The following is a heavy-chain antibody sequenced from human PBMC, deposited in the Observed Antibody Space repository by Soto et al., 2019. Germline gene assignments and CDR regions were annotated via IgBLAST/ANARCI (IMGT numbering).Heavy chain of an antibody. CDR1: GGSIGTYY. V-gene: IGHV4-59*12. Sequence: SETLSLTCTVSGGSIGTYYWSWIRQPPGKGLEWIGYIYYSGSTDYNPSLKSRVTISVDRSKNQFSLKLSSVTAADTAVYYCASGSHVPHFWGQGTLVTVSS. CDR3: ASGSHVPHF. CDR2: IYYSGST. D-gene: IGHD6-6*01. J-gene: IGHJ4*02.